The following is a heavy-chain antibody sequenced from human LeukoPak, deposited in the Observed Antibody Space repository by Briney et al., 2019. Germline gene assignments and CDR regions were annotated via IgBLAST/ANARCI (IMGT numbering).Heavy chain of an antibody. Sequence: TLSLTCTVSGGSISSGGYYWSWIRQHPGKGLEWIGYIYYSGSTYYNPSLKSRVTISVDTSKNQFSLKLSSVTAADTAVYYCARGEMATIYFDYWGQGTLVSVSS. V-gene: IGHV4-31*03. D-gene: IGHD5-24*01. CDR1: GGSISSGGYY. CDR2: IYYSGST. J-gene: IGHJ4*02. CDR3: ARGEMATIYFDY.